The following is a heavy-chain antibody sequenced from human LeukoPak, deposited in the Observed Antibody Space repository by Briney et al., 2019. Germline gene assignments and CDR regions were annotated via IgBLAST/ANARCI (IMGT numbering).Heavy chain of an antibody. Sequence: PGRSLRLSCAASGFTFSSYAMHWVRQAPGKGLEWVAVISYDGSNKYYADSVKGRFTISRDNSKNTLYLQMNSLRAEDTAVYYCARGAWFDPWGKGTLVTVSS. CDR1: GFTFSSYA. CDR3: ARGAWFDP. CDR2: ISYDGSNK. J-gene: IGHJ5*02. V-gene: IGHV3-30*01.